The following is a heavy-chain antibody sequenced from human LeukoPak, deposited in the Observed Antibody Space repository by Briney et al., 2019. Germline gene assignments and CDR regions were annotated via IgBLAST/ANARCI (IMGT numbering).Heavy chain of an antibody. Sequence: GGSLRLSCAASGFTFSPYSMTWVRQAPGKGLEWVSTISGSSRYIYYADSVRGRFTISRDNAKNSLYLQMNSLRAADTAVYYCARRVKYDDYGNDFWGQGTLVTVSS. J-gene: IGHJ4*02. CDR1: GFTFSPYS. CDR3: ARRVKYDDYGNDF. CDR2: ISGSSRYI. D-gene: IGHD4-17*01. V-gene: IGHV3-21*01.